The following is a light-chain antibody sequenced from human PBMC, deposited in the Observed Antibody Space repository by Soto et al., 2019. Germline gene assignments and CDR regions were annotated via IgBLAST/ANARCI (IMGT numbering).Light chain of an antibody. V-gene: IGLV7-43*01. CDR3: LLYYGGAVV. CDR1: TGAVTSGYY. Sequence: QTVVTQEPSQTVSPGGTVTLTCASSTGAVTSGYYPSWFQQKPGQAPKPLIYSTSNKHSWTPARFSGSLLGGKAALTLSGVQPEDEAEYYCLLYYGGAVVFGGGTKLTVL. CDR2: STS. J-gene: IGLJ2*01.